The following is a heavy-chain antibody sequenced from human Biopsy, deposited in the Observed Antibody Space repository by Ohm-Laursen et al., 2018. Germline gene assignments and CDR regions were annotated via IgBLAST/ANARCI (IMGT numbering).Heavy chain of an antibody. CDR3: ARAVRNQLVSEY. V-gene: IGHV1-69*04. CDR2: IIPIIGTT. CDR1: GGTFGSYA. Sequence: GASVKVSCKASGGTFGSYAISWVRQAPGQGLEWMGRIIPIIGTTNYAQKFQGRVTLTADKSTTTAYMELSSLRSDDTAVYYCARAVRNQLVSEYWGQGTLVTVSS. D-gene: IGHD1-1*01. J-gene: IGHJ4*02.